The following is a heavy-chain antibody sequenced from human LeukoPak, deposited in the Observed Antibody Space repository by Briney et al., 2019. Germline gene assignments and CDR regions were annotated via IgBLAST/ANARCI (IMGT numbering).Heavy chain of an antibody. CDR2: IYTSGTT. CDR3: ARGKGGGNRYYFDY. V-gene: IGHV4-61*02. D-gene: IGHD4-23*01. Sequence: SETLSLTCTVSGGSISSGSYYWSWIRQPAGKGLEWIGRIYTSGTTNYNPSLKSRVTISVDTSKNQFSLKLSSVTAADTAVYYCARGKGGGNRYYFDYWGQGTLVTVSS. CDR1: GGSISSGSYY. J-gene: IGHJ4*02.